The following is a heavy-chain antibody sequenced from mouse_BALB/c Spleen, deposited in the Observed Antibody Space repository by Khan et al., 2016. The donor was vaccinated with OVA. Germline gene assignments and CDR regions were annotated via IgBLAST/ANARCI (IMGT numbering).Heavy chain of an antibody. CDR3: TRLAYYYDSEGFAY. J-gene: IGHJ3*01. Sequence: EVELVESGGDLVKPGGSLKLSCAASGFTFSTYGMSWVRQAPDKRLEWVATVSTGGSYTYSPDSVKGRFTISRDNAKNTLYLQMSGLRSEDTAMFYWTRLAYYYDSEGFAYWGQGTLVTVSA. CDR2: VSTGGSYT. CDR1: GFTFSTYG. D-gene: IGHD1-1*01. V-gene: IGHV5-6*01.